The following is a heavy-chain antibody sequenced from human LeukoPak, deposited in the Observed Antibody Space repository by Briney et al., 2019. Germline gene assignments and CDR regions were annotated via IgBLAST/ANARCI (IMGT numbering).Heavy chain of an antibody. CDR3: ARPAGDSSYYFDY. V-gene: IGHV4-39*01. J-gene: IGHJ4*02. CDR1: GGSISSSSYY. D-gene: IGHD4-17*01. CDR2: IYYSGST. Sequence: PSETPSLTCTVSGGSISSSSYYWGWIRQPPGKGLEWIGSIYYSGSTYYNPSLKSRVTISVDMSKNQFSPKLSSVTAADTAVYYCARPAGDSSYYFDYWGQGTLVTVSS.